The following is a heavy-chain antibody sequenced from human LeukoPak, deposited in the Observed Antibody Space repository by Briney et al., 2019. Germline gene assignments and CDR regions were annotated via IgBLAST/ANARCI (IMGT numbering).Heavy chain of an antibody. CDR1: GLYA. Sequence: GGSLRLSCVVSGLYAISWVRQAPGKGLEWVSAISGSGGSTYYADSVKGRFTISRDNSKNTLYLQMNSLRAEDTAVYYCAKEDSEGEYSSSRTDYWGQGTLVTVSS. D-gene: IGHD6-13*01. CDR2: ISGSGGST. CDR3: AKEDSEGEYSSSRTDY. J-gene: IGHJ4*02. V-gene: IGHV3-23*01.